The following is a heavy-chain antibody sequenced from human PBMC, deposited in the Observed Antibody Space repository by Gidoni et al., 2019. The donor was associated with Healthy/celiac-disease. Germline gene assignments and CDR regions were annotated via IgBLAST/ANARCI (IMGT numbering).Heavy chain of an antibody. CDR2: ISYDGSNK. CDR1: GFTFSSYG. J-gene: IGHJ6*02. Sequence: QVQLVESGGRVVQPGRSLRLSCAASGFTFSSYGMHWVRQAPGKGLEWVAVISYDGSNKYYADSVKGRFTISRDNSKNTLYLQMNSLRAEDTAVYYCAKGGTTVTAFLVWNYYGMDVWGQGTTVTVSS. D-gene: IGHD4-17*01. CDR3: AKGGTTVTAFLVWNYYGMDV. V-gene: IGHV3-30*18.